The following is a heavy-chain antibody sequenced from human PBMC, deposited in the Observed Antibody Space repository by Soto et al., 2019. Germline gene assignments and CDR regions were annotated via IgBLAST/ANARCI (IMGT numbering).Heavy chain of an antibody. CDR1: GYTFTGYY. V-gene: IGHV1-2*02. D-gene: IGHD1-26*01. Sequence: ASVKVSCKASGYTFTGYYMHWVRQAPGQGLEWMGWINPNSGGTNYAQKFQGRVTMTRDTSISTAYMELSRLRSDDTAVYYCPREWELPLYYYVMDVWGQGTTVTVSS. J-gene: IGHJ6*02. CDR3: PREWELPLYYYVMDV. CDR2: INPNSGGT.